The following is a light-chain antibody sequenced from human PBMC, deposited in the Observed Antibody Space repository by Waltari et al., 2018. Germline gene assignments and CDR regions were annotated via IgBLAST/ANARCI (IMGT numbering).Light chain of an antibody. Sequence: QSVLTQPPSVSAAPGQKVTISCSGSSSPIGYNDVSWYQQLPGAAPKLLIYDSHKRPAGIPDRFSGSKSGTSATLGITGLQTGDEADYYCGTWDSSLSAWVFGGGTKLTVL. CDR1: SSPIGYND. J-gene: IGLJ3*02. CDR3: GTWDSSLSAWV. V-gene: IGLV1-51*01. CDR2: DSH.